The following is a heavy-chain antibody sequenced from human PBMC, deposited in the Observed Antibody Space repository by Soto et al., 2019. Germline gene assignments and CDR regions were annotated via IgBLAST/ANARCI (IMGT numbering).Heavy chain of an antibody. J-gene: IGHJ4*02. CDR1: GYAFTTYG. D-gene: IGHD1-1*01. Sequence: QVHLVQSGAEVKKPGASVKVSCKGSGYAFTTYGITWVRQAPGQGLEWMGWISAHNGNTNYAQKLQGRVTVTRDTSTSTASMELRSLRSDDTALYYWARGRYGDYWGQGALVTVSS. V-gene: IGHV1-18*01. CDR2: ISAHNGNT. CDR3: ARGRYGDY.